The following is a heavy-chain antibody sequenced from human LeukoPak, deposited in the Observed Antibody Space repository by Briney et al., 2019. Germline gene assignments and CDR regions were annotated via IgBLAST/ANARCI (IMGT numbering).Heavy chain of an antibody. CDR2: ISGSGGST. J-gene: IGHJ6*03. V-gene: IGHV3-23*01. Sequence: GGSLRLSCAASGFTFSSNAMSWVRQAPGKGLEWVSGISGSGGSTYYADSVKGRFTISRDNSKNTLYLQMASLRAEDTAVYYCAKVPDSSGYSNNYYMDVWGKGTTVTVSS. D-gene: IGHD3-22*01. CDR3: AKVPDSSGYSNNYYMDV. CDR1: GFTFSSNA.